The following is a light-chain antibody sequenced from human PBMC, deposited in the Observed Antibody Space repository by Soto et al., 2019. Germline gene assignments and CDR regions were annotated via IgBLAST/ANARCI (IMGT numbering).Light chain of an antibody. V-gene: IGKV1-5*01. J-gene: IGKJ1*01. CDR1: QSISSW. CDR2: DAS. CDR3: QQYNTYSTLT. Sequence: DIQMTQSPSTLSASVGDRVTITCRASQSISSWLAWYQQKPGKAPKLLIYDASSLESGVPSRFSGSGSETEFTLTISSLQTEDFATYYCQQYNTYSTLTFGQGTKVDIK.